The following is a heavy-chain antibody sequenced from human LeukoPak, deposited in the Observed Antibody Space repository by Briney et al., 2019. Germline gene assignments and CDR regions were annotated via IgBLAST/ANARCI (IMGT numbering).Heavy chain of an antibody. Sequence: PSETLSLTCAVYGGSFSGYYWSWIRQPPGKGLKWIGEINHSGSTNYNPSLKSRVTISVDTSKNQFSLKLSSVTAADTAVYYCETTGYCSGGSCYSGNYFDYWGQGTLVTVSS. V-gene: IGHV4-34*01. CDR1: GGSFSGYY. J-gene: IGHJ4*02. CDR2: INHSGST. D-gene: IGHD2-15*01. CDR3: ETTGYCSGGSCYSGNYFDY.